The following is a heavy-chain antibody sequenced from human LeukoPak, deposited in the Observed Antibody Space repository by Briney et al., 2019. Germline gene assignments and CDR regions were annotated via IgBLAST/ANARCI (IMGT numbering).Heavy chain of an antibody. D-gene: IGHD5-18*01. J-gene: IGHJ6*03. V-gene: IGHV1-8*01. CDR1: GYTFTTYD. Sequence: GASVKVSCKASGYTFTTYDINWVRQATGQGLEWMGWINPNSGNTDFAQKFQGRVTMTTNTSISIAYMELSSLRSDDTAVYYCARDGYGYFFPNSYYYLDVWGKGTTVTVSS. CDR2: INPNSGNT. CDR3: ARDGYGYFFPNSYYYLDV.